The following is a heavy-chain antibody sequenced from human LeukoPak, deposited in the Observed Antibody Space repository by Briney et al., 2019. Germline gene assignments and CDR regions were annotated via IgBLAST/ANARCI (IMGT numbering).Heavy chain of an antibody. V-gene: IGHV1-8*02. J-gene: IGHJ4*02. D-gene: IGHD4-17*01. CDR1: GGTFSSYA. Sequence: ASVKVSCKASGGTFSSYAISWVRQAPGQGLEWMGWMNPNSGNRGYAQKFQGRVTMTRDTSISTAYMELSSLRSEDTAVYYCARATGPTDYWGQGTLVTVSS. CDR3: ARATGPTDY. CDR2: MNPNSGNR.